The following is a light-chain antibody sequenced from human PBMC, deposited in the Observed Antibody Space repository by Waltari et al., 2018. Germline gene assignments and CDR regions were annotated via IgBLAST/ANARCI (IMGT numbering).Light chain of an antibody. CDR2: GAS. J-gene: IGKJ3*01. CDR3: QQGVY. V-gene: IGKV3-20*01. CDR1: QSVSSSY. Sequence: EIVLTQSPGTLSLSPGERATLSCRASQSVSSSYLAWYQQKPGQAPRLLIYGASSRATGIPDRFSGSGSGTDFTLTISRLEPEDFAVYYCQQGVYFGPGTKVDIK.